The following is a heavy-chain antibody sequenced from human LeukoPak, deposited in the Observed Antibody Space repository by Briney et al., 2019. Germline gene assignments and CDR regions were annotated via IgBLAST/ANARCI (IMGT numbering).Heavy chain of an antibody. CDR1: GYTFTSYG. Sequence: ASVKVSCKASGYTFTSYGTSWVRQAPGQGLEWMGWISAYNGNTNYAQKLQGRVTMTTDTSTSTAYMELRSLRSDDTAVYYCARADYGDYLGYFDYWGQGTLVTVSS. CDR2: ISAYNGNT. CDR3: ARADYGDYLGYFDY. D-gene: IGHD4-17*01. V-gene: IGHV1-18*01. J-gene: IGHJ4*02.